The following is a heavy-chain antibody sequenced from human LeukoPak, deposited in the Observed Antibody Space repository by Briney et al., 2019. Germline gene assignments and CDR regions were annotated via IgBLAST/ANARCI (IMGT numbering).Heavy chain of an antibody. CDR1: GFTFSSYS. J-gene: IGHJ4*02. CDR3: ARDQTTSYCSGGSFYEWDY. Sequence: GGSLRLSCAASGFTFSSYSMNWVRQAPGKGLEWASYISRSSRTIYYADSVKGRFTISRDNAKNSLYLQVNSLRDEDTAVYYCARDQTTSYCSGGSFYEWDYWGQGALVSVST. CDR2: ISRSSRTI. D-gene: IGHD2-15*01. V-gene: IGHV3-48*02.